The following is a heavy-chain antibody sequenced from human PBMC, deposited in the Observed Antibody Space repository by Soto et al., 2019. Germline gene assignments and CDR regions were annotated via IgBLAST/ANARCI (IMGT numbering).Heavy chain of an antibody. CDR3: ARDNCSGGSCYSRYYYYMDV. CDR1: GFTFSSYW. Sequence: EVQLVESGGGLVQPGGSLRLSCAASGFTFSSYWMSWVRQAPGKGLEWVANIKQDGSEKYYVDSVKGRFTISSDNAKNSLYLQMNSLRAEDTAVYYCARDNCSGGSCYSRYYYYMDVWGKGTTVTVSS. V-gene: IGHV3-7*01. CDR2: IKQDGSEK. D-gene: IGHD2-15*01. J-gene: IGHJ6*03.